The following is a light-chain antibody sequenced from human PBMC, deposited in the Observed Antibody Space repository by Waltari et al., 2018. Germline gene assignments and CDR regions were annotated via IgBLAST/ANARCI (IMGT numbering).Light chain of an antibody. CDR3: QQYNNWPPWT. CDR1: QSVNDN. J-gene: IGKJ1*01. V-gene: IGKV3-15*01. CDR2: AES. Sequence: EIVMTQSPATLSVSPGERATLSCRASQSVNDNLAWYQQKPGQAPRLLIYAESTRATGIPARFSGSGSGTEFTLTISSLQSEDFAVYYCQQYNNWPPWTFGQGTTVEIK.